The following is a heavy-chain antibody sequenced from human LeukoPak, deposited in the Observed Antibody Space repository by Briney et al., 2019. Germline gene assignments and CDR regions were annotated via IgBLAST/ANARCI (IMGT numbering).Heavy chain of an antibody. D-gene: IGHD2-15*01. Sequence: PGGSLRLSCAASGFTFSSYGMHWVRQAPGKGLEWVAVISYDGSNKYYADSVKGRFTISRDNSKNTLYLQMNSLRAEDTAVYYCARARDGGSRPRFDYWGQGTLVTVSS. CDR2: ISYDGSNK. V-gene: IGHV3-30*03. CDR1: GFTFSSYG. J-gene: IGHJ4*02. CDR3: ARARDGGSRPRFDY.